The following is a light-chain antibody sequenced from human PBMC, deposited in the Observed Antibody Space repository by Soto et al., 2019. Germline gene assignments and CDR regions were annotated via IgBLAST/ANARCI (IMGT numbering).Light chain of an antibody. Sequence: DIQLTQSPSFLSASVGDRVSITCRASLDIGNYLAWYQQEPGKAPKLLIYAASTLQSGVPSRFSGFGSGTEFTLTISNLQPEDFATYYSQQLKSYLTFGPGTRVDI. CDR3: QQLKSYLT. V-gene: IGKV1-9*01. CDR2: AAS. CDR1: LDIGNY. J-gene: IGKJ3*01.